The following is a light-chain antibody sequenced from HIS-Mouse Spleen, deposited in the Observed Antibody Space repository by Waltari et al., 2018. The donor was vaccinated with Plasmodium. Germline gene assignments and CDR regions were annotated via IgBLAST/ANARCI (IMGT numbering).Light chain of an antibody. J-gene: IGKJ4*01. CDR3: QQYNNWPPLT. V-gene: IGKV3-15*01. Sequence: TLSCRASQSVSSNLAWYQQKPGQAPRLLIYGASTRATGIPARFSGSGSGTEFTLTISSLQSEDFAVYYCQQYNNWPPLTFGGGTNVEIK. CDR2: GAS. CDR1: QSVSSN.